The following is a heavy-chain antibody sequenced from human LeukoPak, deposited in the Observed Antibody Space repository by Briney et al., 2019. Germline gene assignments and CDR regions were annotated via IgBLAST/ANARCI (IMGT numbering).Heavy chain of an antibody. CDR1: GFTFSSYA. CDR2: ISGSGSGT. J-gene: IGHJ6*03. V-gene: IGHV3-23*01. CDR3: AKSPIVIVPAAIRRYYYYYMDV. Sequence: PGGSLRLSCAASGFTFSSYAMSWVRQAPGKGLEWLSAISGSGSGTYYADSVKGRFTISRDNSKNTLYLQINSLRAEDTAIYYCAKSPIVIVPAAIRRYYYYYMDVWGKGTTVTVSS. D-gene: IGHD2-2*02.